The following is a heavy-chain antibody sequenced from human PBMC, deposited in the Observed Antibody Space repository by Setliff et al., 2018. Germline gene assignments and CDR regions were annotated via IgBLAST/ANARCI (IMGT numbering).Heavy chain of an antibody. CDR1: GASITNINYY. CDR3: ARLSNYVWGSPVDY. Sequence: SETLSLTCTVSGASITNINYYWGLIRQPPGKGLEWIGSIFYSGRTFYNPSLKSRVTISVDTSKNQFSLTLSSVTAADTAVYYCARLSNYVWGSPVDYWGQGTLVTVPQ. J-gene: IGHJ4*02. V-gene: IGHV4-39*01. CDR2: IFYSGRT. D-gene: IGHD3-16*01.